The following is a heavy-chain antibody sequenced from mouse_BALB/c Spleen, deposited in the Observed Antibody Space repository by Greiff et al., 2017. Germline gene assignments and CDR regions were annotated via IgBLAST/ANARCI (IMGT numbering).Heavy chain of an antibody. Sequence: QVQLKQSGPQLVRPGASVKISCKASGYSFTSYWMHWVKQRPGQGLEWIGMIDPSDSETRLNQKFKDKATLTVDKSSSTAYMQLSSPTSEDSAVYYCARNYYYGSSYLDYWGQGTTLTVSS. V-gene: IGHV1S126*01. J-gene: IGHJ2*01. CDR2: IDPSDSET. CDR3: ARNYYYGSSYLDY. D-gene: IGHD1-1*01. CDR1: GYSFTSYW.